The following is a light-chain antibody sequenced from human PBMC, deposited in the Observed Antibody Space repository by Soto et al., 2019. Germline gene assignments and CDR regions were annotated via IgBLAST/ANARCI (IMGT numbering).Light chain of an antibody. Sequence: EIVLTQSPATLSLSPGERATLSCRASQGVSSYLAWYQQKPGQAPRLLIYDASNRATGIPARFSGSGSGTDFTLNIRSLEPEDFAVYHCQQRSNWPPLTLGGGTKVDIK. CDR1: QGVSSY. V-gene: IGKV3-11*01. CDR3: QQRSNWPPLT. J-gene: IGKJ4*01. CDR2: DAS.